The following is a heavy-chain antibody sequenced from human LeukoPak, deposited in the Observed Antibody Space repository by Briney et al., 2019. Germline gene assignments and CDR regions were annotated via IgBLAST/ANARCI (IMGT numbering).Heavy chain of an antibody. Sequence: PSETLSLTCTVSGGSISSHYWSWIRQPPGKGLEWIGYIYYSGSTNYNPSLKSRVTISVDTSKNQFSLKLSSVTAADTAVYYCARRRAVAEYYYYYYYMDVWAKGPRSPSP. V-gene: IGHV4-59*11. CDR3: ARRRAVAEYYYYYYYMDV. D-gene: IGHD6-19*01. CDR2: IYYSGST. CDR1: GGSISSHY. J-gene: IGHJ6*03.